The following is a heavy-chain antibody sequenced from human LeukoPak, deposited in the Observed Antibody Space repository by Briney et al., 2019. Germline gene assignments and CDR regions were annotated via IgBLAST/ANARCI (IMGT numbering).Heavy chain of an antibody. J-gene: IGHJ6*02. CDR3: ANNKQPRDYYYYGMDV. D-gene: IGHD1/OR15-1a*01. CDR2: ISDSGGST. CDR1: GFTFSSYA. V-gene: IGHV3-23*01. Sequence: GGSLRLSCAASGFTFSSYAMSWVRQAPGKGLEWVSAISDSGGSTYYADSVKGRFTISRDNSKNTLYLQMNSLRAEDTAVYYCANNKQPRDYYYYGMDVWGQGTTVTVSS.